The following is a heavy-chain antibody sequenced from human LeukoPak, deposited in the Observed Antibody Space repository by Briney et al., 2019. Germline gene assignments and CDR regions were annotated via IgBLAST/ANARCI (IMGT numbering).Heavy chain of an antibody. CDR1: GYSISSSNW. CDR3: ARVCAMRRPTCWFDY. J-gene: IGHJ4*02. CDR2: IYYSGST. V-gene: IGHV4-28*03. D-gene: IGHD1-1*01. Sequence: SDTLSLTCAVSGYSISSSNWWGWIRQPPGQGLEWIGYIYYSGSTYYNPSLKSRVTMSVDTSKKQFSLKLSSVTAVDTAVYYCARVCAMRRPTCWFDYWGQGTLVTVSS.